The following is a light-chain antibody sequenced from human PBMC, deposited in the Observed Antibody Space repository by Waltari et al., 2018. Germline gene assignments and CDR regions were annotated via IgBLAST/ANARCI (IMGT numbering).Light chain of an antibody. CDR2: QDK. V-gene: IGLV3-1*01. J-gene: IGLJ2*01. Sequence: PSVSVSPGQTARITCSGENLGEKFVSWYQHKAGQSPVLVMYQDKKRPSGIPERISGSNSGDTATLTISETQALDQADYYCQSWDSSTAVIFGGGTNLTVV. CDR1: NLGEKF. CDR3: QSWDSSTAVI.